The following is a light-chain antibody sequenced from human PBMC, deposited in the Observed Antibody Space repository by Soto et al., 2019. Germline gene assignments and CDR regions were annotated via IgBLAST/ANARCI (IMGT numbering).Light chain of an antibody. CDR1: SSDVGASEY. V-gene: IGLV2-8*01. J-gene: IGLJ1*01. CDR2: QVS. Sequence: QSALTQPPSASGSPGQSVTISCTGTSSDVGASEYVSWYQQHPGKAPKLMIYQVSKRPSGVPDRFSGSRSGNTASLTVSGLQAEDEADYYCTSYTRSYIFDLGGGTKVTVL. CDR3: TSYTRSYIFD.